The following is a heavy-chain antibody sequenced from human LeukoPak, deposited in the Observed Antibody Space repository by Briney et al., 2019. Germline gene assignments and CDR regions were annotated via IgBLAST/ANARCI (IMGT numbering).Heavy chain of an antibody. CDR2: INAFGART. Sequence: GGSLRLSCAVSGFTFSSFAMSWVRQAPGKGLEWVSSINAFGARTYYADSVKGRFTISRDNSKNTLYLQMNSLRAEDTALYYCAKVALGYCSGSSCYYFDYGGQGTLVTVSS. J-gene: IGHJ4*02. CDR1: GFTFSSFA. V-gene: IGHV3-23*01. D-gene: IGHD2-15*01. CDR3: AKVALGYCSGSSCYYFDY.